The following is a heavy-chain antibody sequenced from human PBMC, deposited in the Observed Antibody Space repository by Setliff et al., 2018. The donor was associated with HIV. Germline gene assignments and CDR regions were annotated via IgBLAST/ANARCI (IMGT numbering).Heavy chain of an antibody. V-gene: IGHV4-39*01. J-gene: IGHJ3*02. CDR1: GGSISSSSHY. CDR2: KYYSGST. D-gene: IGHD3-3*01. CDR3: ARSKTFYDFWGGYYTHGAFKI. Sequence: SETLSLTCTVSGGSISSSSHYWGWIRQPPGKGLEWIGSKYYSGSTYYNPSLKSRVTISVDTSKDQFSLNLTSVTAADTAVYYCARSKTFYDFWGGYYTHGAFKIWGLGTMVTVSS.